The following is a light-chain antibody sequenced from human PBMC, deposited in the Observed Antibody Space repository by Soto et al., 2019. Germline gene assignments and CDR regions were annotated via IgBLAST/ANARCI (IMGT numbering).Light chain of an antibody. CDR3: GAWDDSLRLSV. Sequence: QSVLTQPPSVSAAPGQTVTVSCSGSSSNIGKYYVSWYQQLPGEAPKLLIYDSNKRPSGIPERFSASRSGTSATLGITGLXTGDEAAYYCGAWDDSLRLSVFGPGTKVTVL. CDR2: DSN. CDR1: SSNIGKYY. V-gene: IGLV1-51*01. J-gene: IGLJ1*01.